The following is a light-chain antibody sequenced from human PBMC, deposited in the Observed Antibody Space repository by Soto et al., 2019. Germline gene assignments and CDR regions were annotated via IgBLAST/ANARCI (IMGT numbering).Light chain of an antibody. CDR3: QQLNSYPLT. J-gene: IGKJ4*01. Sequence: DIQLTQSQSFLSASGGDRVTITCRASQGISSYLAWYQQKPGKAPKLLIYAASTLQSGVPSRFSGSGSGTEFTLTSSSLQPEDFATYYCQQLNSYPLTFGGGTKVEIK. CDR2: AAS. V-gene: IGKV1-9*01. CDR1: QGISSY.